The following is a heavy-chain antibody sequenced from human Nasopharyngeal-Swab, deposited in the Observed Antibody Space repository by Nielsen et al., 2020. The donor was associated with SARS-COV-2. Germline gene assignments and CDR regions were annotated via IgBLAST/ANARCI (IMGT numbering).Heavy chain of an antibody. Sequence: SETLSLTCAISGDSVSSNSAAWNWIRQSPSRGLEWLGRTYYRSKWYNDYAVSVKSRITINPDTSKNQSSLQLNSVTPEDTAVYYCARVHWDLGAFDIWGQGTMVTVSS. CDR2: TYYRSKWYN. CDR3: ARVHWDLGAFDI. J-gene: IGHJ3*02. CDR1: GDSVSSNSAA. D-gene: IGHD7-27*01. V-gene: IGHV6-1*01.